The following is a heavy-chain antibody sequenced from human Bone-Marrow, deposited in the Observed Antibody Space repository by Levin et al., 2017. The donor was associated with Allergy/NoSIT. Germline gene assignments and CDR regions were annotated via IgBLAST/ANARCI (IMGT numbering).Heavy chain of an antibody. CDR2: ISYDGSKT. CDR3: ARDREPTRLDY. J-gene: IGHJ4*02. CDR1: GFPFTNSG. D-gene: IGHD1-26*01. Sequence: LSLTCAASGFPFTNSGMHWVRQAPGKGLEWVALISYDGSKTHYADSVKGRFTVSRDESKNTVYLQINTLRAEDTAIYYCARDREPTRLDYWGQGTLVTVSS. V-gene: IGHV3-33*01.